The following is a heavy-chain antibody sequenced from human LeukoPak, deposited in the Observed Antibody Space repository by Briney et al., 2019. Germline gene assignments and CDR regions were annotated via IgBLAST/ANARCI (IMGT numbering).Heavy chain of an antibody. Sequence: ASVKVSCKASGYTFTSCGMNWVRQAPGQGLEWMGWINPNTGNPTYAQGFTGRFVFSLDTSVTTTYLQISGLKAEDTAVYYCARAYQRLGGLSFPDSWGQGTLVTVSS. D-gene: IGHD3-16*02. CDR2: INPNTGNP. J-gene: IGHJ5*01. CDR1: GYTFTSCG. CDR3: ARAYQRLGGLSFPDS. V-gene: IGHV7-4-1*02.